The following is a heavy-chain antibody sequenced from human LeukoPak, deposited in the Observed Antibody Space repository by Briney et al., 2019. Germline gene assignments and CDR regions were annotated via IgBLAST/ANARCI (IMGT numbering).Heavy chain of an antibody. Sequence: PGGSLRLSCAASGFTFSSYAMSWIRQAPGKGLEWISYISSSGSTIYYADSVKGRITISRDNAKNSLYLQMNSLRAEDTAVYYCAELGITMIGGVWGKGTTVTISS. V-gene: IGHV3-11*04. CDR1: GFTFSSYA. CDR3: AELGITMIGGV. D-gene: IGHD3-10*02. J-gene: IGHJ6*04. CDR2: ISSSGSTI.